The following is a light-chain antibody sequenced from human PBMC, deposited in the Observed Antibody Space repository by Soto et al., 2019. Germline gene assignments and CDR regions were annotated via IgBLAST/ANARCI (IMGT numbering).Light chain of an antibody. CDR2: AAS. J-gene: IGKJ4*01. CDR1: QSISNF. V-gene: IGKV1-39*01. Sequence: DLQMTQSPSSLSASLGDRVTITRRASQSISNFLNWFQHKPGKAPKVLISAASTLQSGVPSRFSGSVSGTDFTLTISSLQPEDSASYYCQQYYNSVLTFGGGTKVEIK. CDR3: QQYYNSVLT.